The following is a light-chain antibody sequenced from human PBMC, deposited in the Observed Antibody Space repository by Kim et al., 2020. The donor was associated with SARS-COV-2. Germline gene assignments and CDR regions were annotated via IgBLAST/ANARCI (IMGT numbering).Light chain of an antibody. V-gene: IGKV3D-20*01. CDR2: DSS. CDR3: QQYGSSIT. CDR1: QSISGTY. J-gene: IGKJ5*01. Sequence: LLPGERATLSCWASQSISGTYLAWYQQKPGLAPRLLIYDSSSRATCIPDRFSGSGSGSDFTLTISRLEPEYSAVYYCQQYGSSITFGQGTRLEIK.